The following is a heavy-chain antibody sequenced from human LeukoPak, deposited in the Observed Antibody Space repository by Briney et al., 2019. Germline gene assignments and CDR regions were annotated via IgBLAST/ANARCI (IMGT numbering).Heavy chain of an antibody. V-gene: IGHV1-2*04. CDR2: INPNTSGT. Sequence: ASVKVSCKASGYTFTGYDMHWVRQAPGQGLEWMGWINPNTSGTNYAQKFQGWVTMTRDTSTSTVYMELSSLRSEDTAVYYCAGKDMVRGVIIVDYGMDVWGQGTTVTVSS. D-gene: IGHD3-10*01. J-gene: IGHJ6*02. CDR3: AGKDMVRGVIIVDYGMDV. CDR1: GYTFTGYD.